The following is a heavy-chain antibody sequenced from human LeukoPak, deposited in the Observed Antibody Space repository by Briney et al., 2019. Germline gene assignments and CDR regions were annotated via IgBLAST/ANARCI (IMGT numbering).Heavy chain of an antibody. CDR3: ARVDRGWSLDAFDI. CDR1: GVSFSGYY. J-gene: IGHJ3*02. Sequence: SETLSLTCAVYGVSFSGYYWSWIRQPPGKGLEWIGEINHSGSTNYNPSLKSRVTISVDTSKNQFSLKLSSVTAADTAVYYCARVDRGWSLDAFDIWGQGTMVTVSS. V-gene: IGHV4-34*01. D-gene: IGHD3-10*01. CDR2: INHSGST.